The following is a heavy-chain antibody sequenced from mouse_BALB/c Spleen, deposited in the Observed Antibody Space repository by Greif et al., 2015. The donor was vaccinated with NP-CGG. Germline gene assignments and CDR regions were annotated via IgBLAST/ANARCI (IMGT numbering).Heavy chain of an antibody. CDR1: GFTFSSYA. D-gene: IGHD1-1*01. CDR2: ISSGGST. V-gene: IGHV5-6-5*01. Sequence: EVQLVESGGGLVKPGGSLKLSCAASGFTFSSYAMSWVRQTPEKRLEWVASISSGGSTYYPDSVKGRFTISRDDARNILYLQMSSLRSEDTAMYYCARGNYGSEDAMDYWGQGTSVTVSS. CDR3: ARGNYGSEDAMDY. J-gene: IGHJ4*01.